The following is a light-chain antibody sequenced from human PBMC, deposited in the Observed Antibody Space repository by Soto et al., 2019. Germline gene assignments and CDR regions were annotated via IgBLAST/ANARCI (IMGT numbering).Light chain of an antibody. CDR2: GAS. CDR3: QHYGSSPPLA. J-gene: IGKJ4*01. Sequence: EFVLTQSPGTLSLSPGERATLSCRASQSVSSVFLAWYQQKPGQPPRLLIYGASTRGSGIPDRFSGSGSGTDFTPTISRLEPEDFAVSYCQHYGSSPPLAFGGGTKVDIK. V-gene: IGKV3-20*01. CDR1: QSVSSVF.